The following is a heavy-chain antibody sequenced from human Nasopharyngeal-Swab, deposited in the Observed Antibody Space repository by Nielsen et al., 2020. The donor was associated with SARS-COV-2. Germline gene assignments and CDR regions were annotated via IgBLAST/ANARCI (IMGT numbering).Heavy chain of an antibody. J-gene: IGHJ6*03. Sequence: WVRQAPGQRLEWMGWINAGNGNTKYSQKFQGRVTITRDTSASTAYMELSSLRSEDTAVYYCATIEISGKGAYYYYMDVWGKGTTVTVSS. CDR2: INAGNGNT. CDR3: ATIEISGKGAYYYYMDV. D-gene: IGHD3-10*01. V-gene: IGHV1-3*01.